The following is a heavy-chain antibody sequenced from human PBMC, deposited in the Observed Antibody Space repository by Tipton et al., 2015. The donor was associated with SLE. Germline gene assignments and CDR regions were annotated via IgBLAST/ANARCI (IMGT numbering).Heavy chain of an antibody. Sequence: TLSLTCTVSGGSISSSSYYWGWIRQPPGKGLEWIGSIYYSGSTYYNPSLKSRVTVSVDTSKNQFSLNLTSVTAADTAVYYCARTSSWESDYWGQGTLVTVSS. J-gene: IGHJ4*02. CDR3: ARTSSWESDY. CDR2: IYYSGST. V-gene: IGHV4-39*07. CDR1: GGSISSSSYY. D-gene: IGHD6-13*01.